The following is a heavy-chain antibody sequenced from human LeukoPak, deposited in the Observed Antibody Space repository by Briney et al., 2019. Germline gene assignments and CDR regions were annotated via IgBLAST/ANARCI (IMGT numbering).Heavy chain of an antibody. J-gene: IGHJ1*01. Sequence: ASVKASCKASGYTFTTYSLAWVRQDPGQSLEWMGWISVNNGGTNYAQSFQDRVTLTRDTSTNTAYLELRSLRSDDTAIIYCATATQPRGYFLHWGQGTLVTVSS. V-gene: IGHV1-18*01. D-gene: IGHD2-2*01. CDR3: ATATQPRGYFLH. CDR1: GYTFTTYS. CDR2: ISVNNGGT.